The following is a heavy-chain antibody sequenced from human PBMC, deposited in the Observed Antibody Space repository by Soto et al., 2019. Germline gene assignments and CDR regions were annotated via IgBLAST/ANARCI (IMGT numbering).Heavy chain of an antibody. CDR3: AKHFRGDYVVCGLDV. J-gene: IGHJ6*02. Sequence: EVQLLESGGGLVQPGGSLRLSCAASGFTFSSYAMSWVRQAPVKGLEWVSTISGSTYYADSVKGRFTLSRANSKNPLYLQLNGLRAEHTAVYYCAKHFRGDYVVCGLDVWGQGTTVTVSS. V-gene: IGHV3-23*01. CDR2: ISGST. CDR1: GFTFSSYA. D-gene: IGHD4-17*01.